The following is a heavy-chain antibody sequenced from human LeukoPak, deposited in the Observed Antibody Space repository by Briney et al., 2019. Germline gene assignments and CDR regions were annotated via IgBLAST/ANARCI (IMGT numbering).Heavy chain of an antibody. D-gene: IGHD4-17*01. CDR2: FSDSGGGT. Sequence: GGSLRLSCAASGFTFSNYAMSWVREAPGKGLGWVSAFSDSGGGTYYADPVKGRFTISRDNSKSTLYLQMNSLRAEDTAIYYCAKDKGGDRPYYFDYWGQGTLVTVSS. CDR1: GFTFSNYA. V-gene: IGHV3-23*01. J-gene: IGHJ4*02. CDR3: AKDKGGDRPYYFDY.